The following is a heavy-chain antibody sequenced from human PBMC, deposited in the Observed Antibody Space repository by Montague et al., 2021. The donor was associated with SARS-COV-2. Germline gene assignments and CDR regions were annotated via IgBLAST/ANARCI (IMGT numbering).Heavy chain of an antibody. Sequence: SETLSLTCTVSGGSISSYYWSWIRQPPGKGLEWIGYIYYSGSTNYNPYFKSRVTISVDTSKNQFSLKLSSVTAADTAVYYCARLGRGYSYAQSAFDIWGQGTMVTVSS. V-gene: IGHV4-59*08. D-gene: IGHD5-18*01. CDR1: GGSISSYY. J-gene: IGHJ3*02. CDR2: IYYSGST. CDR3: ARLGRGYSYAQSAFDI.